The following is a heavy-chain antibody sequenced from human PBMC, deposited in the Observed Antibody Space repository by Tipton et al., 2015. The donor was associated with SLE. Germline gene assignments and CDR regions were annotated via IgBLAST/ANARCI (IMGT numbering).Heavy chain of an antibody. CDR1: GVSISSYY. Sequence: TLSLTCSVSGVSISSYYWSWIRQPAGKGLEWIGRLYTSGTTNYNPSLKSRVTMSVDTSRNQFSLQLSSVTAADTAVYYCASSLTTQALDAFDVWGQGTMVSVSS. CDR3: ASSLTTQALDAFDV. D-gene: IGHD4-11*01. V-gene: IGHV4-4*07. J-gene: IGHJ3*01. CDR2: LYTSGTT.